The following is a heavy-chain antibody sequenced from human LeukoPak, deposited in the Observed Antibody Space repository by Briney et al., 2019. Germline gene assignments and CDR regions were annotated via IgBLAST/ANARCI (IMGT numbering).Heavy chain of an antibody. CDR3: ARYEDDYGDYAIDY. CDR1: GFTFSDYY. Sequence: PGGSLRLSCAASGFTFSDYYMSWIRQAPGKGLEWVSYISSSGSTIYYADSAKGRFTISRDNAKNSLYLQMNSLRAEDTAVYYCARYEDDYGDYAIDYWGQGTLVTVSS. J-gene: IGHJ4*02. V-gene: IGHV3-11*04. D-gene: IGHD4-17*01. CDR2: ISSSGSTI.